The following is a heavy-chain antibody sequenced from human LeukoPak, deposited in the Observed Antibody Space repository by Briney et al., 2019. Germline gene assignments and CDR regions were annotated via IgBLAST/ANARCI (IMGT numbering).Heavy chain of an antibody. CDR1: GYTFTNYG. J-gene: IGHJ3*02. V-gene: IGHV1-18*01. Sequence: ASVKVSCKASGYTFTNYGLSWVRQAPGQGLEWMGWISPYNGNTNYAQNLQGRVSMTTDTSTSTAYMELRSLRSDDTAVYYCARVIGVLRYFDWFGENAFDIWGQGTMVTVSS. CDR3: ARVIGVLRYFDWFGENAFDI. D-gene: IGHD3-9*01. CDR2: ISPYNGNT.